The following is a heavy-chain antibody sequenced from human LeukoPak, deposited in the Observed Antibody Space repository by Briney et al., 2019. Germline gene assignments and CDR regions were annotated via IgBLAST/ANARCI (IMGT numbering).Heavy chain of an antibody. CDR2: IPTSGISV. CDR3: TRAEGLGPGAHFDQ. Sequence: GGSLRLSCAASGFSFSRFYMSWVRQTPGKALEWISYIPTSGISVQYADSVRGRFTASGDDAMNSLHLQMDSLRVEDTAVYYCTRAEGLGPGAHFDQWGQGALVIVSS. V-gene: IGHV3-11*01. CDR1: GFSFSRFY. J-gene: IGHJ4*02.